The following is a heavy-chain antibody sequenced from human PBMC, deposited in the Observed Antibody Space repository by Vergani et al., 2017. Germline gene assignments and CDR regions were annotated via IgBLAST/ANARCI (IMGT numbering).Heavy chain of an antibody. V-gene: IGHV1-8*01. D-gene: IGHD2-2*01. CDR1: GYTFTSYD. CDR3: ARGLGSLGNTREDYYGMSV. J-gene: IGHJ6*02. Sequence: QVQLVQSGAEVKKPGASVKVSCKASGYTFTSYDINWVRQATGQGLEWMGWMNPNSGNTGYAQKFQGRVTMTRNTSISKAYMELSSLRSEDTAGYYCARGLGSLGNTREDYYGMSVWGQGTTVSVSS. CDR2: MNPNSGNT.